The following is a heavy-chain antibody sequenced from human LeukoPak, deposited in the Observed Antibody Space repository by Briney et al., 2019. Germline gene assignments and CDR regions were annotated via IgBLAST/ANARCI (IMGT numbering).Heavy chain of an antibody. V-gene: IGHV4-4*02. CDR2: IYHSGST. Sequence: KPSETLSLTCAVSGGSISSSNWWSWVRQPPGKRLEWIGEIYHSGSTNYNPSLKSRVTISVDKSKNQFSLKLSSVTAADTAVYYCARVSARPGPYYYYYYMDVWGKGTTVTVSS. CDR3: ARVSARPGPYYYYYYMDV. CDR1: GGSISSSNW. J-gene: IGHJ6*03. D-gene: IGHD3-10*01.